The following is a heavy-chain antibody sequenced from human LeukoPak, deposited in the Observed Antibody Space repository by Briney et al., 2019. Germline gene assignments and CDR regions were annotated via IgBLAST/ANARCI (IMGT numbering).Heavy chain of an antibody. J-gene: IGHJ4*02. D-gene: IGHD6-13*01. CDR2: IIPIFGTA. CDR3: ARVSIAAAVGGYFDY. Sequence: SVKVSCKASGGTFSSYAISWVRRAPGQGLEWMGGIIPIFGTANYAQKFQGRVTITTDESTSTAYMELSSLRSEDTAVYYCARVSIAAAVGGYFDYWGQGTLVTVSS. CDR1: GGTFSSYA. V-gene: IGHV1-69*05.